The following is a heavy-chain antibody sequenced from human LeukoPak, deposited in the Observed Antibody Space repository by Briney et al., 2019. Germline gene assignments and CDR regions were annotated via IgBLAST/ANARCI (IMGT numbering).Heavy chain of an antibody. CDR2: IYYSGST. D-gene: IGHD3-3*01. CDR1: GGSISSSSYY. Sequence: PSETLSLTCTVSGGSISSSSYYWGWIRQPPGKGLEWIGSIYYSGSTYYNPSLKSRVTISVDTSKNQFSLKLSSVTAADTAVYYCARARVTIFGVFPRYCMDVWSQGTTVTVSS. CDR3: ARARVTIFGVFPRYCMDV. J-gene: IGHJ6*02. V-gene: IGHV4-39*07.